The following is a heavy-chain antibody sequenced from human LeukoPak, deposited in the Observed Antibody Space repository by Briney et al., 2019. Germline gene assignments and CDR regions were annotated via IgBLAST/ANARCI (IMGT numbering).Heavy chain of an antibody. CDR1: GYTFVSYG. CDR2: ISANSGNR. J-gene: IGHJ4*02. D-gene: IGHD5-24*01. V-gene: IGHV1-18*01. Sequence: ASVKVSFKASGYTFVSYGISWVRQAPGQGLEWMGLISANSGNRDYAQKLQGRVTMTTDTSTSTAYMELRSLRSDDTAVYYCARRSRDGYNSPLDYWGQGTLVTVSS. CDR3: ARRSRDGYNSPLDY.